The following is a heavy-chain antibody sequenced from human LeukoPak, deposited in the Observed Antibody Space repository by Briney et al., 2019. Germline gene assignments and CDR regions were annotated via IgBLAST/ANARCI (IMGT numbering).Heavy chain of an antibody. CDR1: GFTFSSYW. V-gene: IGHV3-7*01. CDR3: ARLPFN. Sequence: GGSLRLSCAASGFTFSSYWMTWVRQAPGKGLEWVANVRQDGSERSYVDSVKGRFIISRDNAKKSLYLQMNSLRAEDTAVYYCARLPFNWGQGTLDTVSS. CDR2: VRQDGSER. J-gene: IGHJ4*02.